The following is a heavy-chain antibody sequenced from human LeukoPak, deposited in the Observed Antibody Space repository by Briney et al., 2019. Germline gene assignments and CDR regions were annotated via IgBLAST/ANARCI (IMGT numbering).Heavy chain of an antibody. CDR2: IYTSGST. CDR3: ARGRDYYYDSSGPFDY. V-gene: IGHV4-4*07. J-gene: IGHJ4*02. D-gene: IGHD3-22*01. Sequence: SETLSLTCTVSGGSISSYYWSWIRQPAGKGLEWIGRIYTSGSTNYNPSLKSRVTMSVDTSKNQFSLKLSSATAADTAVYYCARGRDYYYDSSGPFDYWGQGTLVTVSS. CDR1: GGSISSYY.